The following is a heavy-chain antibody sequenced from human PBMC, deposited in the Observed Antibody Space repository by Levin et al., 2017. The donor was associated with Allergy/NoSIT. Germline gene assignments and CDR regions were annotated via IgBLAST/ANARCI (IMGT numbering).Heavy chain of an antibody. Sequence: GESLKISCTTSGFTFSSYGMHWVRQAPGKGLEWVAVISYDGGKKYYADSVKGRFTISRDNSRNTVFLQMNSLRPEDTATYYCAKDLYTGYDGCDYWGQGTLVTVSS. V-gene: IGHV3-30*18. J-gene: IGHJ4*02. CDR1: GFTFSSYG. CDR2: ISYDGGKK. CDR3: AKDLYTGYDGCDY. D-gene: IGHD5-12*01.